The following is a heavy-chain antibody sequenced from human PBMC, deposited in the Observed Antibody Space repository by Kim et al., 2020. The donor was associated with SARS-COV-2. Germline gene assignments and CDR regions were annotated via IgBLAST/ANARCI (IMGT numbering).Heavy chain of an antibody. CDR2: ISSDGRYT. CDR3: ARGMFSSGFDV. Sequence: GGSLRLSCAVSGVSVSNYWINWVRHGPGKGLVWVSRISSDGRYTHYADSVNGRFTLSRDNAENTLFMQMNSLRAEDTAVYYCARGMFSSGFDVWGQGTTVTVSS. D-gene: IGHD3-10*02. CDR1: GVSVSNYW. J-gene: IGHJ6*02. V-gene: IGHV3-74*01.